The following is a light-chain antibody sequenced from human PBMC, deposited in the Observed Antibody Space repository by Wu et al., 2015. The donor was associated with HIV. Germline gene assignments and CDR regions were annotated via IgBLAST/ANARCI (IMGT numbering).Light chain of an antibody. V-gene: IGKV3-20*01. CDR1: QSVSSSY. CDR3: QQYGYSPRT. J-gene: IGKJ3*01. Sequence: EIVLTQSPGTLSLSPGERATLSCRASQSVSSSYIAWYQQKPGQAPRLLIYGASSRATDIPDRFSGSGSGTDFTLTISGLEPEDFAMYYCQQYGYSPRTFGPGTKVDLK. CDR2: GAS.